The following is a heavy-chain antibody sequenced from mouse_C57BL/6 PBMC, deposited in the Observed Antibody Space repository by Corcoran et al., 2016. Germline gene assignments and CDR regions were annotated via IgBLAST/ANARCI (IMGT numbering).Heavy chain of an antibody. V-gene: IGHV1-26*01. CDR3: ARSEGWLLAMDY. CDR1: GCPFTDCY. J-gene: IGHJ4*01. D-gene: IGHD2-3*01. CDR2: INPNNGGT. Sequence: EVQLQQSGPELVKPGASVTISYKASGCPFTDCYMNWVKQSHGRRLDWIGDINPNNGGTSYNQKLKGKATLTVDKSSSLAYMELRILTSEDSAVYYCARSEGWLLAMDYWGEGTSVTVSS.